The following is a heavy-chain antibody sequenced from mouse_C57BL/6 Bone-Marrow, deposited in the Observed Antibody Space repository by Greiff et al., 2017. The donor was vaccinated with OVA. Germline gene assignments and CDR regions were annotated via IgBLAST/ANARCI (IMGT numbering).Heavy chain of an antibody. Sequence: VQLQQSGAELVRPGASVKLSCTASGFNIKDYYMHWVKQRPEQGLEWIGRIDPEDGDTEYAPKFQGKATMTADTSSNTAYLQLSRLTSEDTAVYYCTTGDYDLYAMDYWGQGTSVTVSS. D-gene: IGHD2-4*01. CDR1: GFNIKDYY. CDR3: TTGDYDLYAMDY. CDR2: IDPEDGDT. V-gene: IGHV14-1*01. J-gene: IGHJ4*01.